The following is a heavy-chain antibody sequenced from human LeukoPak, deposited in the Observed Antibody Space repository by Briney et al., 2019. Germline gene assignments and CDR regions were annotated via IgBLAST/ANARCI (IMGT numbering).Heavy chain of an antibody. J-gene: IGHJ4*02. CDR3: ARYMVQGVSIDY. D-gene: IGHD3-10*01. V-gene: IGHV4-39*01. CDR1: GGSISSSSYY. CDR2: IYYSGST. Sequence: PSETLSLTCTVSGGSISSSSYYWGWIRQPPGKGLEWIGSIYYSGSTYYNPSLKSRVTISVDTSKDQFSLTLSSVTAADTAVYYCARYMVQGVSIDYWGQGTLVTVSS.